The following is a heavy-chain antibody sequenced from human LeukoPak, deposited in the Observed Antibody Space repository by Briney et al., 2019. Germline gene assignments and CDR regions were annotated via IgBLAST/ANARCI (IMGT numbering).Heavy chain of an antibody. CDR1: GGTFSSYA. Sequence: ASVKVSCKASGGTFSSYAISWVRQAPGQGLEWMGGIIPIFGTANYAQKFQGRVTITADESTSTAYIELSSLRSEDTAVYYCAMLMVYASVKNAFDIWGQGTMVTVSS. V-gene: IGHV1-69*13. J-gene: IGHJ3*02. CDR3: AMLMVYASVKNAFDI. D-gene: IGHD2-8*01. CDR2: IIPIFGTA.